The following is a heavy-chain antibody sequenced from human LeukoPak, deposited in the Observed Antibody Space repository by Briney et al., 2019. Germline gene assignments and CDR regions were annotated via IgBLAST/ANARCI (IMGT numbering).Heavy chain of an antibody. CDR2: ISYDGSYK. CDR3: AKRLGYYDSSEVYFDQ. J-gene: IGHJ4*02. V-gene: IGHV3-30*18. CDR1: GFTFSSFG. Sequence: GGSLRLSCAASGFTFSSFGMHWVRQAPGKGLEWVAVISYDGSYKNYVDSVKGRFTISRDISKNTLYLRMNGLRAEDTAVYYCAKRLGYYDSSEVYFDQWGQGTLVTVSS. D-gene: IGHD3-22*01.